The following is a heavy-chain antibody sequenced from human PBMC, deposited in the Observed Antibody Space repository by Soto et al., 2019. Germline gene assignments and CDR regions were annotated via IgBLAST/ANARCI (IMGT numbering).Heavy chain of an antibody. D-gene: IGHD1-7*01. CDR3: AKDGWNYDSRRDFDI. Sequence: GGSLRLSCAASGFTFSSYAMSWVRQAPGKGLEWVSAISGSGGSTYYADPVKGRFTISRDNSKNTLYLQMNSLRAEDTAVYYCAKDGWNYDSRRDFDIWGQGTMVTVSS. CDR1: GFTFSSYA. J-gene: IGHJ3*02. CDR2: ISGSGGST. V-gene: IGHV3-23*01.